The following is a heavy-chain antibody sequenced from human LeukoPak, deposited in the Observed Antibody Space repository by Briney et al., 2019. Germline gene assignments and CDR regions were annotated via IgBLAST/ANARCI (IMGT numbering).Heavy chain of an antibody. CDR1: GFTVSSNY. D-gene: IGHD6-19*01. J-gene: IGHJ4*02. CDR3: ARDDLVVAGVDY. Sequence: GGSLRLSCAASGFTVSSNYMTWVRQAPGKGLEWVSVIYSGGRTYYADSVKGRFTISRDNSKNTLYLKMNSLRAEATAVYYCARDDLVVAGVDYWGPGTLVTVSS. CDR2: IYSGGRT. V-gene: IGHV3-66*01.